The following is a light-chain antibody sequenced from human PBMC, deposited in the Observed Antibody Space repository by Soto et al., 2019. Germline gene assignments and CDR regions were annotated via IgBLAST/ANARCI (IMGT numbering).Light chain of an antibody. CDR1: QSVASN. CDR2: GTS. Sequence: VLPQSPTSLSVSPGESVTLSCRASQSVASNLAWYQQKPGQAPRLLIYGTSTRATGVPARFSGSGSGTDFTLTISSLEAADFAVYHCQHRNNWPITFGQGTRLEIK. J-gene: IGKJ5*01. CDR3: QHRNNWPIT. V-gene: IGKV3-15*01.